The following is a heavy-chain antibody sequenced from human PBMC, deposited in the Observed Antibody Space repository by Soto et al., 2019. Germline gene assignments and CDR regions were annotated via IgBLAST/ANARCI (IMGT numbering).Heavy chain of an antibody. V-gene: IGHV4-34*01. CDR3: ASGGRYSYGFYY. CDR1: GGSFSGYC. CDR2: INHSGST. Sequence: SETLSLTCAVYGGSFSGYCWSWIRQPPGRGLEWIGEINHSGSTNYNPSLKSRVTISVDTSKNQFSLKLSSVTAADTAVYYCASGGRYSYGFYYWGQGTLVTVSS. D-gene: IGHD5-18*01. J-gene: IGHJ4*02.